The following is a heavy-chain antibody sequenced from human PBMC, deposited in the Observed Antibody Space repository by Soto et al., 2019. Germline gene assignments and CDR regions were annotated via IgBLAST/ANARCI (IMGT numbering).Heavy chain of an antibody. CDR3: AKDLFPYQLTSNLDY. CDR2: ISYDGSNK. CDR1: GFTFSSYG. J-gene: IGHJ4*02. V-gene: IGHV3-30*18. D-gene: IGHD2-2*01. Sequence: HPGGSLRLSCAASGFTFSSYGMHWVRQAPGKGLEWVAVISYDGSNKYYADSVKGRFTISRDNSKNTLYLQMNSLRAVDTAVYYCAKDLFPYQLTSNLDYWGQGTLVTVSS.